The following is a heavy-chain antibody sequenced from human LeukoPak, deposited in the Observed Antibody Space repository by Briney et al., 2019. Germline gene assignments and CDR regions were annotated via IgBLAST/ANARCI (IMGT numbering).Heavy chain of an antibody. J-gene: IGHJ6*03. CDR3: ARVRENMDV. CDR2: INPNSGGT. Sequence: ASVKVSCKASGYTFTSYAMNWARQAPGQGLEWLGWINPNSGGTNYAQKFQGRVTMTRDTSISTAYMELSRLRSDDTAVYYCARVRENMDVWGKGTTVTVSS. CDR1: GYTFTSYA. V-gene: IGHV1-2*02.